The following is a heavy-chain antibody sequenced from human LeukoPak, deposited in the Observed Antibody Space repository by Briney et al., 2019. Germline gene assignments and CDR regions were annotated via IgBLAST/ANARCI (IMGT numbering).Heavy chain of an antibody. CDR1: GYTFTDFY. J-gene: IGHJ6*03. D-gene: IGHD3-22*01. Sequence: GASVKVSCKPSGYTFTDFYIHWVRQAPGQGLEWMGWINANSGGTNYAQKFQGRVTMTRYTSISTAYMELSRLGSDDTAVYYCARFITMIGDSMDVWGKGTTVTVSS. CDR2: INANSGGT. CDR3: ARFITMIGDSMDV. V-gene: IGHV1-2*02.